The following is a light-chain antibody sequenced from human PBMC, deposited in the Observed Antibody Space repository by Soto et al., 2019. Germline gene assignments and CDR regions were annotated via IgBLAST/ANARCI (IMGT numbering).Light chain of an antibody. V-gene: IGKV3-20*01. CDR1: QSVSSSY. J-gene: IGKJ4*01. CDR2: GTS. Sequence: EIVLTQSPGTLSLSPWERATLSCRASQSVSSSYLAWYQQKPGQAPRFLIYGTSSRATGIPDRFSGSGSGTDFTLTISRLEPEDFAVYYCQYYGSSVTFAGGTKVDIK. CDR3: QYYGSSVT.